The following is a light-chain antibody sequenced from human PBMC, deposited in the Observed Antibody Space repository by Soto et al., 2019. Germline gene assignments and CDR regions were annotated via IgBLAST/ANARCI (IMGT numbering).Light chain of an antibody. J-gene: IGKJ1*01. CDR3: QQFGPSPT. CDR2: GAS. Sequence: VLTQSPGTPSLSPGEGATLSCRASQSLSNNYLAWYQHKPGQAPRLLIYGASSRATGIPDRFSGSGSGTAFTLTISRLEPEDFAVYYCQQFGPSPTFGQGTTVEIK. CDR1: QSLSNNY. V-gene: IGKV3-20*01.